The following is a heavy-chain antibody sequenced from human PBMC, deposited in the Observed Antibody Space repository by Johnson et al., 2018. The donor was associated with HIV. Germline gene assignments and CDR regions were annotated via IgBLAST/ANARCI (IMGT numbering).Heavy chain of an antibody. CDR2: IKQDGSEK. J-gene: IGHJ3*02. CDR3: ARDRSWIQLWFDAFDI. V-gene: IGHV3-7*01. D-gene: IGHD5-18*01. CDR1: GFTFSNYA. Sequence: VQLVESGGGVVQPGRSLRLSCAASGFTFSNYAMHWVRQAPGKGLEWVANIKQDGSEKYYVDSVKGRFTISRDNAKNSLYLQMNSLRAEDTAVYYCARDRSWIQLWFDAFDIWGQGTMVTVSS.